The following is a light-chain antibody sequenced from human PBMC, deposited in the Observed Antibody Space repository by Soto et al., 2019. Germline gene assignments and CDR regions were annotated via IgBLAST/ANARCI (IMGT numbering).Light chain of an antibody. V-gene: IGLV2-14*01. CDR2: EVS. CDR1: SSDVGGYKY. CDR3: SSYTSSSTYV. Sequence: QSALTQPASVSGSPGQSITISCTGTSSDVGGYKYVSWYQQYPDKAPKLMIYEVSNRPSGVSNRFSGSKSGNTASLTISGLQAEDEADYYCSSYTSSSTYVFGPGTKVT. J-gene: IGLJ1*01.